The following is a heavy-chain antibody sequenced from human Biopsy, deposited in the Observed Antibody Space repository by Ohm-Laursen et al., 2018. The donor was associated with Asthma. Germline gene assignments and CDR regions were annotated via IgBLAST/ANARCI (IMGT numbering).Heavy chain of an antibody. CDR1: GYTFNSAG. J-gene: IGHJ6*02. CDR3: ARAVDYSHYYGIDV. Sequence: ASVKVSCKTSGYTFNSAGITWVRQAPGQGLEWMGWISVYNGNTKVAQKLQDRVTMITDTSTSTAYMELRILRSDDTAVYFCARAVDYSHYYGIDVWGQGTTVTVS. CDR2: ISVYNGNT. D-gene: IGHD3-10*01. V-gene: IGHV1-18*01.